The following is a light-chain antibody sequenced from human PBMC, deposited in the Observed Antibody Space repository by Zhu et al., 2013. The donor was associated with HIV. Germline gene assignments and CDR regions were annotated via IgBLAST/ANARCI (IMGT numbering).Light chain of an antibody. J-gene: IGKJ2*04. CDR2: GAS. CDR3: QQYNNWPRS. Sequence: EIVMTQSPAILSVFPGERATLSCRSSQSLSNKLAWYQQRLGQPPRLLIYGASIRATGVPGRFSGSGSGTEFTLTISSLQSEDFAVYYCQQYNNWPRSFGQGTKVEI. V-gene: IGKV3-15*01. CDR1: QSLSNK.